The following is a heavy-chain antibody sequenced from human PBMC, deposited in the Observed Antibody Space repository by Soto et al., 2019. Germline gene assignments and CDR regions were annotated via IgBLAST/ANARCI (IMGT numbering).Heavy chain of an antibody. D-gene: IGHD3-16*01. CDR2: ISSNGGSI. Sequence: GGSLRLSCTASGFTFSAYAMNWVRQAPGKGLEYVSGISSNGGSIFYADSVKGRFTISRDNSKSTLYLQMGSLRAEDMAEYYCARGPVVGTYYDPPLDHWGQGTLVTVSS. CDR1: GFTFSAYA. V-gene: IGHV3-64*02. CDR3: ARGPVVGTYYDPPLDH. J-gene: IGHJ4*02.